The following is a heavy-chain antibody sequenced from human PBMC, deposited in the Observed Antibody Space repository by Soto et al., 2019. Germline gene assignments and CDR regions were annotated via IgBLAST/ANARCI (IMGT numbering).Heavy chain of an antibody. CDR3: ARDRVVGRDGYNNWFDP. CDR2: IIPILGIA. Sequence: ASVKVSCKASGGTFSSYTISWVRQAPGQGLEWMGRIIPILGIANYAQKFQGRVTITADKSTSTAYMELSSLRSEDTAVYYCARDRVVGRDGYNNWFDPWGQGTLVTVSS. J-gene: IGHJ5*02. V-gene: IGHV1-69*04. CDR1: GGTFSSYT. D-gene: IGHD5-12*01.